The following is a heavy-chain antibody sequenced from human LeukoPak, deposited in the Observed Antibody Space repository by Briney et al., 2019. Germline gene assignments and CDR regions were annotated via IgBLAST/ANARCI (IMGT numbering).Heavy chain of an antibody. J-gene: IGHJ4*02. V-gene: IGHV4-34*01. Sequence: SETLSLTCAVYGGSFSGYYWSWIRQPPGKGLEWIGEIDNSGSTNYNPSLKSRVTISVDTSKNQFSLNLRSVTAADTAVYYCARFSGYNNYPGWGQGTLVTVSS. CDR2: IDNSGST. CDR3: ARFSGYNNYPG. CDR1: GGSFSGYY. D-gene: IGHD4-11*01.